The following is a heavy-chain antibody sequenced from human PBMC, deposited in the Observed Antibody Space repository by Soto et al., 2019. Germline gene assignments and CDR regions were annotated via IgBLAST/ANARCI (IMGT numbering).Heavy chain of an antibody. CDR3: ARGRITIFGVVISPYFDY. J-gene: IGHJ4*02. CDR1: GGSFSGYY. D-gene: IGHD3-3*01. V-gene: IGHV4-34*01. CDR2: INHSGST. Sequence: KASETLSLTCAVYGGSFSGYYWSWIRQPPGKGLEWIGEINHSGSTNYNPSLKSRVTISVDTSKNQFSLKLSSVTAADTAVYYCARGRITIFGVVISPYFDYWGQGTLVTVSS.